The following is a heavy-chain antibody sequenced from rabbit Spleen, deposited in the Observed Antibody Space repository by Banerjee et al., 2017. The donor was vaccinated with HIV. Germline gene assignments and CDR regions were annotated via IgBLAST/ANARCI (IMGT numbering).Heavy chain of an antibody. J-gene: IGHJ4*01. V-gene: IGHV1S40*01. CDR3: ARDHHLAAYAVYDIDRQRKL. Sequence: QSLEESGGDLVKPGASLTLTCTASSFSFSSTYDMCWVRQAPGKGLEWIGCIYAGDGSTYYASWAKGRFTISKPSSTTVTLQITNLTAADTATYFCARDHHLAAYAVYDIDRQRKLWGQGTLVTVS. CDR1: SFSFSSTYD. D-gene: IGHD6-1*01. CDR2: IYAGDGST.